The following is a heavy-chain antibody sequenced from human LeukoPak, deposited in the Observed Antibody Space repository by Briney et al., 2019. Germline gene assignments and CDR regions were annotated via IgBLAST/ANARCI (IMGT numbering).Heavy chain of an antibody. Sequence: SETLSLTCTVSGGSISSSSYYWGWIRQPPGKGLEWIGSIYYSGSTYYNPSLKSRVTISVDTSKNQFSLKLSSVTAADTAVYYCASSREDYYGSGSYGSPHYYLDYWGQGTLVTVSS. V-gene: IGHV4-39*07. D-gene: IGHD3-10*01. J-gene: IGHJ4*02. CDR2: IYYSGST. CDR3: ASSREDYYGSGSYGSPHYYLDY. CDR1: GGSISSSSYY.